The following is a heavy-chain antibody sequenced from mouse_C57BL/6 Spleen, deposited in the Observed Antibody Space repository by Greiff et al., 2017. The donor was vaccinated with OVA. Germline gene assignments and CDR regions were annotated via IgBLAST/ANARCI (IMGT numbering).Heavy chain of an antibody. CDR1: GYSITSGYY. D-gene: IGHD2-3*01. Sequence: EVQLQESGPGLVKPSQSLSLTCSVTGYSITSGYYWNWIRQFPGNKLEWMGYISYDGSNNYNPSLKNRISITRDTSKNQFVLKLNSVTTEDTATYYCARIYDGYYDYAMDYWGQGTSVTVSS. V-gene: IGHV3-6*01. CDR2: ISYDGSN. CDR3: ARIYDGYYDYAMDY. J-gene: IGHJ4*01.